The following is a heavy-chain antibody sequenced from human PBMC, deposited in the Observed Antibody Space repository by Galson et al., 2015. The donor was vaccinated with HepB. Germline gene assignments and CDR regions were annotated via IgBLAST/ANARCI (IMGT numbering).Heavy chain of an antibody. D-gene: IGHD3-16*01. V-gene: IGHV1-2*06. Sequence: SVKVSCKASGYNFNVYYIHWVRKAPGQGLEWLGRIDPDSGGTDYAQKFQGRVTMTSDTSISTAYMELSRLRSDDTAFYYCAREYDYVWGSSPSGNYYYAMDVWGQGTTVIVSS. CDR2: IDPDSGGT. CDR3: AREYDYVWGSSPSGNYYYAMDV. J-gene: IGHJ6*02. CDR1: GYNFNVYY.